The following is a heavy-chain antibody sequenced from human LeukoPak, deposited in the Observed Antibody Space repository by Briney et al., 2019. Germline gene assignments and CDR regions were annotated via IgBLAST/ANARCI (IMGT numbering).Heavy chain of an antibody. CDR2: ITNKANRYTT. J-gene: IGHJ4*02. CDR1: GFTFSDHY. D-gene: IGHD1/OR15-1a*01. Sequence: SGGSLRLSCAASGFTFSDHYMDWVRQTPGKGLEWVGRITNKANRYTTEYAASVKGRFTISRDDSEHSLYLQVNSLKAEDTAVYYCARNILNISGSVWGQGTLVTVSS. CDR3: ARNILNISGSV. V-gene: IGHV3-72*01.